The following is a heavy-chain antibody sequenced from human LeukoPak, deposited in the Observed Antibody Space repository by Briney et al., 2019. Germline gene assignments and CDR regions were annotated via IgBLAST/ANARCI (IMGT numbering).Heavy chain of an antibody. V-gene: IGHV3-7*03. J-gene: IGHJ4*02. D-gene: IGHD3-22*01. CDR3: AKKSAYDSSGSPLAY. CDR1: GFTFSSYW. Sequence: PGGSLRLSCAASGFTFSSYWMSWVRQAPGKGLEWVANIKQDGSEKYYVDSVKGRFTISRDNAKNSLYLQMNSLRAEDTAVYYCAKKSAYDSSGSPLAYWGQGTLVTVSS. CDR2: IKQDGSEK.